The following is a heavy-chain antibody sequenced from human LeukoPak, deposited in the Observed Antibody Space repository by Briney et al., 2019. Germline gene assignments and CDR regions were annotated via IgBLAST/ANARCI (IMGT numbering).Heavy chain of an antibody. J-gene: IGHJ5*02. CDR1: SFXXXX. Sequence: SFXXXXIGGGRXVAGKGGEWRVIIYPGASDTRSRPSFQAQVTISADTSISPAYLQWSSLTASDTAMYSCARLATVTTSGWFDHWGQGTLVTVSS. CDR2: IYPGASDT. CDR3: ARLATVTTSGWFDH. V-gene: IGHV5-51*01. D-gene: IGHD4-11*01.